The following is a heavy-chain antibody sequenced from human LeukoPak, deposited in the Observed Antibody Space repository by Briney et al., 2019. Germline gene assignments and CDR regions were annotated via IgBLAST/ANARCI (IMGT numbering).Heavy chain of an antibody. CDR2: INNSGVT. CDR3: ARVGTTYYYGSGTSP. J-gene: IGHJ5*02. Sequence: PSETLSLTCAVHNGSFSGYYWTWIRQAPGKGLEWIGEINNSGVTYYNPSLETRVTISRDTSKIQFSLQLKSVSAADTAVYYCARVGTTYYYGSGTSPWGQGTLVIVSS. CDR1: NGSFSGYY. D-gene: IGHD3-10*01. V-gene: IGHV4-34*01.